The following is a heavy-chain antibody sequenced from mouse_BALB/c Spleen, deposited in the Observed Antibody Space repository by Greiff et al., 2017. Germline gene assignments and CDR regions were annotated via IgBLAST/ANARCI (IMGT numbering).Heavy chain of an antibody. CDR1: GYSITSDYA. V-gene: IGHV3-2*02. CDR2: ISYSGST. CDR3: AVYYGSSYAMDY. J-gene: IGHJ4*01. Sequence: EVKLMESGPGLVKPSQSLSLTCTVTGYSITSDYAWNWIRQFPGNKLEWMGYISYSGSTSYNPSLKSRISITRDTSKNQFFLQLNSVTTEDTATYYCAVYYGSSYAMDYWGQGTSVTVSS. D-gene: IGHD1-1*01.